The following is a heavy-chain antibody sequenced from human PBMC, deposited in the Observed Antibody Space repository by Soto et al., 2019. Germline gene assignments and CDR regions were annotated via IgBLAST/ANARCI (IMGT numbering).Heavy chain of an antibody. J-gene: IGHJ5*02. D-gene: IGHD2-15*01. CDR3: ARIRVLALRWQGWFDP. Sequence: QVQLVQSGAEVKKPGASVKVSCKASGYTFTSYGISWVRQAPGQGLEWMGWISAYNGNTNYAQKLQGRVTMTTDTSTSTAYMELRSLRSDDTAVYYWARIRVLALRWQGWFDPWGQGTLVTVSS. CDR2: ISAYNGNT. V-gene: IGHV1-18*01. CDR1: GYTFTSYG.